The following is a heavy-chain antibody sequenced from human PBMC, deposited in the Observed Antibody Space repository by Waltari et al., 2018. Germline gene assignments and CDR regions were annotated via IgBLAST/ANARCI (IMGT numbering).Heavy chain of an antibody. Sequence: QLHLQLSGPGLVKPSETLSLTCAVSGTSVTTTNYFWGWIRQPPGKGLEWIGRIYFTGSTDYNPYLKIRVTISRDTSTNQSSLNRRSVPSADTAVYYCARGIWQQLAHFDSWGQGTLVTVSS. D-gene: IGHD6-13*01. J-gene: IGHJ4*02. CDR3: ARGIWQQLAHFDS. CDR2: IYFTGST. V-gene: IGHV4-39*01. CDR1: GTSVTTTNYF.